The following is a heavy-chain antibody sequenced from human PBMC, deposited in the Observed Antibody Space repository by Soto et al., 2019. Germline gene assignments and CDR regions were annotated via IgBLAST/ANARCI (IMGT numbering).Heavy chain of an antibody. J-gene: IGHJ6*02. Sequence: QEQLVQSGAEVKKPGSSVKVSCKAPGGTFRSYALHWVRQAPGQGLEWMGGIIPIFGPAHPPQKFQGRVTITADESTSTAYMDLRSLRSEDTAVYYCARIMAEFRGGISSYYHYGLDVCGQGTTVTVSS. CDR1: GGTFRSYA. D-gene: IGHD3-3*02. CDR2: IIPIFGPA. CDR3: ARIMAEFRGGISSYYHYGLDV. V-gene: IGHV1-69*01.